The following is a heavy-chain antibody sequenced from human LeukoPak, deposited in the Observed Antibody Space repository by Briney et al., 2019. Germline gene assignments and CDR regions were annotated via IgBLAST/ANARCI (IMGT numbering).Heavy chain of an antibody. CDR3: ALGFLEWFDFDY. Sequence: ASVKVSCKASGYTFTSYDINWVRQATGQGLEWMGWMNPNSGNTGYAQKFQGRVTITRNTSISTAYMELSSLRSEDTAMYYCALGFLEWFDFDYWGQGTLVTVSS. CDR2: MNPNSGNT. D-gene: IGHD3-3*01. CDR1: GYTFTSYD. V-gene: IGHV1-8*03. J-gene: IGHJ4*02.